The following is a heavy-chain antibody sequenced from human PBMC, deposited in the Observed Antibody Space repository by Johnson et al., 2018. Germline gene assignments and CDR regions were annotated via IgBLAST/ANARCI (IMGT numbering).Heavy chain of an antibody. V-gene: IGHV3-15*01. CDR1: GFTFSNAW. CDR3: TTAPYYYDSSSTFDI. Sequence: EVQLVETGGGLVKPGGSLRLSCAASGFTFSNAWMSWVRQAPGKGLEWVGRIKSKTDGGTTDYAAPVKGRFTISRDDSKNTLYLQMNSLKTEDTAVYYCTTAPYYYDSSSTFDIWGQGTMVTVSS. CDR2: IKSKTDGGTT. J-gene: IGHJ3*02. D-gene: IGHD3-22*01.